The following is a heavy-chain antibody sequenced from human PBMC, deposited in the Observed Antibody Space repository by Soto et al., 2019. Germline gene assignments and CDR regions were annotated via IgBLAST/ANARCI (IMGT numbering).Heavy chain of an antibody. CDR1: GGSISSSSYY. D-gene: IGHD3-10*01. J-gene: IGHJ3*02. V-gene: IGHV4-39*01. CDR2: IYYSGST. CDR3: ARHVAMVRGVDDAFDI. Sequence: QLQLQESGPGLVKPSETLSLTCTVSGGSISSSSYYWGWIRQPPGKGLEWIGSIYYSGSTYYNPSRRRRVTISVDTSKNQFSLKLSSVTAADTAVYYCARHVAMVRGVDDAFDIWGQGTMVTVSS.